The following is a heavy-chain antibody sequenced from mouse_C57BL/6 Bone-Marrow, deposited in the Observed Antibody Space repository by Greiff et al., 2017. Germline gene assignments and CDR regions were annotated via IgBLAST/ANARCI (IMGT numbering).Heavy chain of an antibody. Sequence: ESGPGLVKPSQSLSLSCSVTGYSITSGYYWNWIRQFPGNKLEWMGYISYDGSNNYNPSLKNRISITRDTSKNQFFLKLNSVTTEDTATYYCARAGRWLLRGYFDVWGTGTTVTVCS. CDR3: ARAGRWLLRGYFDV. D-gene: IGHD2-3*01. V-gene: IGHV3-6*01. CDR1: GYSITSGYY. J-gene: IGHJ1*03. CDR2: ISYDGSN.